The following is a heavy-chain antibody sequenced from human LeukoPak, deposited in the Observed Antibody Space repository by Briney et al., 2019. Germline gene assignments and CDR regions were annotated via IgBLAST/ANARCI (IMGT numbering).Heavy chain of an antibody. J-gene: IGHJ6*02. Sequence: GGSLRLSCAASGFTFSSYAMSWVRQAPGKGLEWVSAISGGGGSTYYADSVKGRFTISRDNSKKTLCLQMNSLRADDTAIYYCAKTTRYSNSPMDVWGQGTTVTVSS. CDR1: GFTFSSYA. V-gene: IGHV3-23*01. CDR3: AKTTRYSNSPMDV. CDR2: ISGGGGST. D-gene: IGHD6-13*01.